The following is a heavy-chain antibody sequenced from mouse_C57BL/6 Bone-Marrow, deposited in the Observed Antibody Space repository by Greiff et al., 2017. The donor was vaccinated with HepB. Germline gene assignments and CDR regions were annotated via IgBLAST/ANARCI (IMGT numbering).Heavy chain of an antibody. Sequence: EVQLVESGGGLVQPKGSLKLSCAASGFSFNTYAMNWVRQAPGKGLEWVARIRSKSNNYATYYADSVKDRFTISRDDSESMLYLQMNNLKTEDTAMYYCVRQSYYGYDGAWFAYWGQGTLVTVSA. CDR3: VRQSYYGYDGAWFAY. D-gene: IGHD2-9*01. CDR1: GFSFNTYA. CDR2: IRSKSNNYAT. J-gene: IGHJ3*01. V-gene: IGHV10-1*01.